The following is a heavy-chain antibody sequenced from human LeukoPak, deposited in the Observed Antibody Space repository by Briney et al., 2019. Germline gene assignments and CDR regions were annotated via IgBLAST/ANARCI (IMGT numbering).Heavy chain of an antibody. D-gene: IGHD3-22*01. Sequence: GSLRLSCAASGFTFARYAMSWVRQAPGKGLEWVSAISGSGGSTYYADSVKGRFTISRDNSKNTLYLQMNSLRAEDTAVYYCADYDSSGYYRGRNAFDIWGQGTMVTVSS. CDR1: GFTFARYA. J-gene: IGHJ3*02. CDR3: ADYDSSGYYRGRNAFDI. CDR2: ISGSGGST. V-gene: IGHV3-23*01.